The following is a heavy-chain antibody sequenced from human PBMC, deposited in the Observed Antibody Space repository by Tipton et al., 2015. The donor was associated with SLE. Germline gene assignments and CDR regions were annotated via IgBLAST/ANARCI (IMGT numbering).Heavy chain of an antibody. J-gene: IGHJ4*02. CDR3: ARVGDEAAAALGY. D-gene: IGHD6-13*01. Sequence: LRLSCTVSGGSISSSSYYWGWIRQPPGKGLEWIGSIYYSGSTYYNPSLKCRVTISVDTSKNQFSLKLSSVTAADTAVYYCARVGDEAAAALGYWGQGTLVTVSS. V-gene: IGHV4-39*07. CDR1: GGSISSSSYY. CDR2: IYYSGST.